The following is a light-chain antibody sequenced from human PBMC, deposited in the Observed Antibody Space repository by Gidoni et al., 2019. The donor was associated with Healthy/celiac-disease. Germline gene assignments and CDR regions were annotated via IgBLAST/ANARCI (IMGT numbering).Light chain of an antibody. J-gene: IGKJ5*01. CDR1: QGISSY. V-gene: IGKV1-9*01. Sequence: IPSTQSPSSLSASVGDRVTITCRASQGISSYLAWYQQKPGKAPKLLIYAASTLQSGVPSRFSGSGSGTDFTLTISSLQPEDFATYYCHQSNSYPSTFGQGTRVEIK. CDR2: AAS. CDR3: HQSNSYPST.